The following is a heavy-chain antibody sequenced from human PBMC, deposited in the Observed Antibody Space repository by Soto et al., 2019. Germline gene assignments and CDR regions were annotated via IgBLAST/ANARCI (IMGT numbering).Heavy chain of an antibody. J-gene: IGHJ4*02. CDR1: GFTFSSYG. D-gene: IGHD1-26*01. V-gene: IGHV3-33*01. CDR3: ARDGVGATNFDY. CDR2: IWYDGSNQ. Sequence: QVQLVESGGGAVQPGRSLRLSCAASGFTFSSYGMHWVRQAPGKGLEWVAVIWYDGSNQYYADSVKGRFTIFRDNSKNTLYLQMNSLRAEDTAVYYCARDGVGATNFDYWGQGTLVTVSS.